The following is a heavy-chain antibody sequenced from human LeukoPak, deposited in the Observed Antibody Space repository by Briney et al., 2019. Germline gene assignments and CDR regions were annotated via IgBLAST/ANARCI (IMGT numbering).Heavy chain of an antibody. D-gene: IGHD3-9*01. CDR1: GYTLTELS. V-gene: IGHV1-24*01. CDR2: FDPEDGET. CDR3: ATVSLTGTDAFDI. Sequence: ASVKVSCKVSGYTLTELSMHWVRQAPGKGLEWMGGFDPEDGETIYAQKFQGRVTVTEDTSTDTAYMELSSLRSEDTAVYYCATVSLTGTDAFDIWGQGTMVTASS. J-gene: IGHJ3*02.